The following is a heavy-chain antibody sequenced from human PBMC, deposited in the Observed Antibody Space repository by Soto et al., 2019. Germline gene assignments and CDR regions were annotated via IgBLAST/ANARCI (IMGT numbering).Heavy chain of an antibody. V-gene: IGHV1-69*01. Sequence: QVQLVQTGAEVKKPGSSVKVSCKASGGTFSSYAISWVRQAPGQGLEWMGGIIPIFGTANYAQKFQGRVTITADESTSTAHMELSSLSSEDTAVYYCAREFDYYDSSGYYYFGFWGQGTLVNVSS. D-gene: IGHD3-22*01. J-gene: IGHJ4*02. CDR3: AREFDYYDSSGYYYFGF. CDR1: GGTFSSYA. CDR2: IIPIFGTA.